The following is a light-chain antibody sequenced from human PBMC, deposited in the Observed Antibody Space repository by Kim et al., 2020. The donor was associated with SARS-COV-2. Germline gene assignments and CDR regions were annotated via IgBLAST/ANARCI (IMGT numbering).Light chain of an antibody. Sequence: TLSLSQGERATLSGSASQIVSSSYLAWYQQKPGQAPRLLIYGASSRATGIPDRFSGSGYGTDFTLTISRLEPEDFAVYYCQQYVTFGQGTKVDIK. CDR3: QQYVT. CDR2: GAS. J-gene: IGKJ1*01. CDR1: QIVSSSY. V-gene: IGKV3-20*01.